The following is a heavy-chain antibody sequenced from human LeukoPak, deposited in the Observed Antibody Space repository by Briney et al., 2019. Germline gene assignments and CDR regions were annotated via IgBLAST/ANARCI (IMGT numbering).Heavy chain of an antibody. D-gene: IGHD2-2*01. CDR3: ARVAEGIPGTKEDDAFDI. CDR1: GGSISSGDYY. Sequence: ESGPTLVNPSQTLSLTCTVSGGSISSGDYYWIWIRQPPGKGLEWIGYIYYSGSTYYNPSLKSRVTISVDTSKNQFSLKLSSVTAADTAVYYCARVAEGIPGTKEDDAFDIWGQGTMVTVSS. CDR2: IYYSGST. V-gene: IGHV4-30-4*08. J-gene: IGHJ3*02.